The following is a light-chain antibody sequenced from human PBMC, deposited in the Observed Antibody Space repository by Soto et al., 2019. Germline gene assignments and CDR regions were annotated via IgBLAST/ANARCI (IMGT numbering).Light chain of an antibody. J-gene: IGKJ3*01. CDR3: QQSYSTPFT. V-gene: IGKV1-39*01. CDR2: AAS. CDR1: QSISSY. Sequence: DIQMTQSPSSLSASVGDRVTITCRASQSISSYLNWYQQKPGKAPKLLIYAASSLQSGVPSRFSGSVSGTEFTLTSSSLQPEDFATYFCQQSYSTPFTFGAGTKVDIK.